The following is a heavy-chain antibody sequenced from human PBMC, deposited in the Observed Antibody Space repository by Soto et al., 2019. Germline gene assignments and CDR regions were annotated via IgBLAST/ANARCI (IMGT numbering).Heavy chain of an antibody. V-gene: IGHV1-18*01. CDR1: GYTFTSYG. CDR2: ISAYNGNT. D-gene: IGHD5-12*01. Sequence: ASVKVSCKASGYTFTSYGINWVRQAPGEGLKWMGWISAYNGNTNFAQNQGRVTLTTDTSTSTAYMELRSLRSDDTAVYYCARDSGYGGNSGPAYWGQGTLVTVSS. J-gene: IGHJ4*02. CDR3: ARDSGYGGNSGPAY.